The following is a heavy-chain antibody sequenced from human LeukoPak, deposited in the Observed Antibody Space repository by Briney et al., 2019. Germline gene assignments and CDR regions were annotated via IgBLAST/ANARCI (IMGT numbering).Heavy chain of an antibody. V-gene: IGHV4-59*01. D-gene: IGHD2-2*01. CDR3: ARDVGCSSTSCYLAFDT. CDR2: MYYSGST. CDR1: GGSISSYY. J-gene: IGHJ3*02. Sequence: SETLSLTCTVSGGSISSYYWSWIRQPPGRGLEWIGYMYYSGSTNYNPSLKSRVTISVDTSKNQFSLKLSSVTAADTAVYYCARDVGCSSTSCYLAFDTWGQGTMVTVSS.